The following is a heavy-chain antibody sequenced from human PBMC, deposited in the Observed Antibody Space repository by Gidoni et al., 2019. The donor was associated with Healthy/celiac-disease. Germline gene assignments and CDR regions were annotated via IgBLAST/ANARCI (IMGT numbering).Heavy chain of an antibody. V-gene: IGHV3-30*18. CDR3: AKDLLSRYSGYDSGSGFDY. CDR1: GFTFSSYG. J-gene: IGHJ4*02. D-gene: IGHD5-12*01. Sequence: QVQLVESGGGVVQPGRSLRLSCAASGFTFSSYGMHWVRQAPGKGLEWVAVISYDGSNKYYADSVKGRFTISRDNSKNTLYLQMNSLRAEDTAVYYCAKDLLSRYSGYDSGSGFDYWGQGTLVTVSS. CDR2: ISYDGSNK.